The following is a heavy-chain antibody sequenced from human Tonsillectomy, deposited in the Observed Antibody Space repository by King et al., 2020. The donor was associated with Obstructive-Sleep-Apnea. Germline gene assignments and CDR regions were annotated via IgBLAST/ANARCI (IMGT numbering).Heavy chain of an antibody. V-gene: IGHV3-53*04. CDR2: IYSGGST. CDR3: AGGSGNYYDSSGYYYPFDY. CDR1: GFTVSSNY. Sequence: VQLVESGGGLVQAGGSLRLSCTASGFTVSSNYMSWVRQAPGKGLEWVSVIYSGGSTYYADSVKGRFTISRHNSKNTVYLQMNSLRTEETAVYFCAGGSGNYYDSSGYYYPFDYWGQGTLVTVSS. J-gene: IGHJ4*02. D-gene: IGHD3-22*01.